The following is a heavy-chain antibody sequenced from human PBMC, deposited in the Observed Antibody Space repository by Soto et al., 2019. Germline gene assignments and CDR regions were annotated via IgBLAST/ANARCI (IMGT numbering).Heavy chain of an antibody. CDR2: INHSGST. V-gene: IGHV4-34*01. J-gene: IGHJ4*02. D-gene: IGHD3-22*01. Sequence: PSETLSLTCAVYGGSFSGYYWSWIRQPPGKGLEWIGEINHSGSTNYNPSLKSRVTISVDTSKNQFSLKLSSVTAADTAVYYCPYYYDSSGYIIDYWGQGTLVTVSS. CDR1: GGSFSGYY. CDR3: PYYYDSSGYIIDY.